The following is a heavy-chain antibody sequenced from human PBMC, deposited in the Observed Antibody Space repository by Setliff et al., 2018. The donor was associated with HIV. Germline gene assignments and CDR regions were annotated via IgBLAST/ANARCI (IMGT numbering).Heavy chain of an antibody. J-gene: IGHJ4*02. Sequence: SETLSLTCTVSGGSISNYYWSWIRQPPGKGLEWIGNIYYSRSTNYNPSLKSRVSISLDTSKNQFSLKLSSVTAADTAVYYCATGPAYDSSGHEGDYWGQGTLVTVSS. V-gene: IGHV4-59*12. CDR3: ATGPAYDSSGHEGDY. CDR2: IYYSRST. D-gene: IGHD3-22*01. CDR1: GGSISNYY.